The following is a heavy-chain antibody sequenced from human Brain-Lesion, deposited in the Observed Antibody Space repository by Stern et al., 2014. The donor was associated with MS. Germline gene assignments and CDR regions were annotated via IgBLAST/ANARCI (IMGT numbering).Heavy chain of an antibody. J-gene: IGHJ4*02. CDR3: ASGYRIFDY. Sequence: QLQLQESGPGLVKPSQTLSLTCTVSGGSISSGSDYWSWIRQPVGKGLEWIGRIHPSGSAFYTPSLKSRVTISTDTSMNQFSLGLNSATAADTAIYYCASGYRIFDYWGQGILVTVSS. CDR2: IHPSGSA. D-gene: IGHD5-18*01. CDR1: GGSISSGSDY. V-gene: IGHV4-61*02.